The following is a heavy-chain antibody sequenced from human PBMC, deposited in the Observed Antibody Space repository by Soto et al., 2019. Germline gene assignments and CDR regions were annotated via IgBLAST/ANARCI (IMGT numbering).Heavy chain of an antibody. CDR3: ARGRYGDY. D-gene: IGHD1-1*01. CDR1: GYAFTTYG. J-gene: IGHJ4*02. V-gene: IGHV1-18*01. CDR2: ISAHNGNT. Sequence: QVHLVQSGAEVKKPGASVKVSCQGSGYAFTTYGITWVRQAPGQGLEWMGWISAHNGNTNHAQKRQGRVTVTRDTSTSTAYMELRSLRYDDTAVYYCARGRYGDYWGQGALVTVSS.